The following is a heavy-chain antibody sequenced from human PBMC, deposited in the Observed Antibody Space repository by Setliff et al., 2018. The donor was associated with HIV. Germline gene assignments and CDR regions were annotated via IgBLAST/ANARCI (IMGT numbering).Heavy chain of an antibody. J-gene: IGHJ3*02. CDR2: VSYSGRT. CDR1: GGSTTSSTYY. CDR3: VRHNPTVVTDGYDI. D-gene: IGHD2-21*02. V-gene: IGHV4-39*01. Sequence: SETLSLTCTVSGGSTTSSTYYWGWIRQPPGRGLEWIGSVSYSGRTYYNPSLKSRVTISIDTSKNQFPLNLSSVTAADTAVYYCVRHNPTVVTDGYDIWGQGTKVTVS.